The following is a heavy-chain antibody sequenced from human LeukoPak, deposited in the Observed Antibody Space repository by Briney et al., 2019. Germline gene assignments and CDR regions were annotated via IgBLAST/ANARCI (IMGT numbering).Heavy chain of an antibody. D-gene: IGHD6-19*01. CDR3: ARASGGSSGWYG. CDR2: ISSSSSYT. V-gene: IGHV3-11*06. Sequence: RVSCKASGGTFSNYDMNWVRQAPGKGLEWVSYISSSSSYTNYADSVKGRFTISRDNAKNSLYLQMNSLRAEDTAVYYCARASGGSSGWYGWGQGTLVTVSS. J-gene: IGHJ4*02. CDR1: GGTFSNYD.